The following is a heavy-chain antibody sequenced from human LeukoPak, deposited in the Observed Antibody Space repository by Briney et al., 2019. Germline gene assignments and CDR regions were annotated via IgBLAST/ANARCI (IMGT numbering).Heavy chain of an antibody. V-gene: IGHV4-34*01. CDR2: IRHSGST. J-gene: IGHJ4*02. CDR1: GGSFSDYY. CDR3: ARVKGRDSSSWLSETGLDY. D-gene: IGHD6-13*01. Sequence: PSETLSLTCAVYGGSFSDYYWSWIRQPPGKGLEWNGEIRHSGSTNYNPSLKSRTTISVDSSKNQFSLNLSSVTAADTAVYYCARVKGRDSSSWLSETGLDYWGQGTLVTVSS.